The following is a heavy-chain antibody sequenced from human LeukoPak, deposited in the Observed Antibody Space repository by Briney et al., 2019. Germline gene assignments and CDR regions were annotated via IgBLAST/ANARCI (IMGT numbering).Heavy chain of an antibody. D-gene: IGHD6-19*01. Sequence: GGSLRLSCVASGFTFSSYAMSWVRQAPGKGLEWVSGISGSGGSTYYADSVKGRFTISRDNSKNTLCLQMNSLRAEDTAVYYCAKEGLWSSSGLPFDYWGQGTLVTVSS. CDR2: ISGSGGST. CDR1: GFTFSSYA. J-gene: IGHJ4*02. V-gene: IGHV3-23*01. CDR3: AKEGLWSSSGLPFDY.